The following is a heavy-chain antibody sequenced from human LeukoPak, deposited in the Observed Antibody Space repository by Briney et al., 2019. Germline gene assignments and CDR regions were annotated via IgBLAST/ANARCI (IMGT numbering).Heavy chain of an antibody. D-gene: IGHD6-13*01. J-gene: IGHJ5*02. CDR1: GFTFSSYA. CDR2: ISYDGSNK. Sequence: GGSLRLSCAASGFTFSSYAMHWVRQAPGKGLEWVAVISYDGSNKYYADSVKGRFTISRDNSKNTLYLQMNSLRAEDTAVYYCARDSLGYSSSWSQVPWFDPWGQGTLVTVSS. CDR3: ARDSLGYSSSWSQVPWFDP. V-gene: IGHV3-30-3*01.